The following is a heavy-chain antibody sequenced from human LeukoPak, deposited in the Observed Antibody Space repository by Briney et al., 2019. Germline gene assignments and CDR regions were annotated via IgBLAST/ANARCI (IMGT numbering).Heavy chain of an antibody. CDR1: GCTFSSYG. CDR3: AKNRDRGVPTYYYDSSGPSHFDL. Sequence: GRSLRLSCAASGCTFSSYGMHWVRQAPGKGLEWVAVISYDGSNKYYADSVKGRFTISRDNSKNTLYLQMNSLRAEDTAVYYCAKNRDRGVPTYYYDSSGPSHFDLWGRGTLVTVSS. D-gene: IGHD3-22*01. CDR2: ISYDGSNK. V-gene: IGHV3-30*18. J-gene: IGHJ2*01.